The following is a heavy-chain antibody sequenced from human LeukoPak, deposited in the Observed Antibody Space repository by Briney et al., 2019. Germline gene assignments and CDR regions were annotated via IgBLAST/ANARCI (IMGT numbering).Heavy chain of an antibody. CDR2: IRRGGGGT. Sequence: GGSLRLSCAASGFNLGAYAMSWVRQAPGKGLEWVSCIRRGGGGTYYAASVKGRFTISRDTSNSTLFLQMTSLRVEDTAVYYCVKLDATSGNSFPYCFFFDYWGQGALVTVSS. J-gene: IGHJ4*02. CDR1: GFNLGAYA. D-gene: IGHD3-10*01. V-gene: IGHV3-23*01. CDR3: VKLDATSGNSFPYCFFFDY.